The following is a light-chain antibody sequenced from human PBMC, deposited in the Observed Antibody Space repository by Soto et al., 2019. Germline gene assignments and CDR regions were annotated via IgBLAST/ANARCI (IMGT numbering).Light chain of an antibody. Sequence: QSALTQPPSASGSPGQSVTISCTGTSSDVGKYDYVSWFQHHPGKAPKLMIFDVSERPSGVPDRFSGSKSGNTASLTISGLRAEDEADYFCCSYVGGWVFGGGTKLTVL. V-gene: IGLV2-8*01. J-gene: IGLJ3*02. CDR1: SSDVGKYDY. CDR3: CSYVGGWV. CDR2: DVS.